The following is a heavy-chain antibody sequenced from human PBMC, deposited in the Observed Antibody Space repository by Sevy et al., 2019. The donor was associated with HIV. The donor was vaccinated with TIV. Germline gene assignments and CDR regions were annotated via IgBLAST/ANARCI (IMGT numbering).Heavy chain of an antibody. CDR3: ARVRVVPAAMVYYYYYYGMDV. J-gene: IGHJ6*02. D-gene: IGHD2-2*01. CDR2: INHSGST. CDR1: GGSFSGYY. Sequence: SETLSLTCAVYGGSFSGYYWSWIRQPPGKGLEWIGEINHSGSTNYNPSLKSRVTISVDTSKNQFSLKLGSVTAADTAVYYCARVRVVPAAMVYYYYYYGMDVWGQGTTVTVSS. V-gene: IGHV4-34*01.